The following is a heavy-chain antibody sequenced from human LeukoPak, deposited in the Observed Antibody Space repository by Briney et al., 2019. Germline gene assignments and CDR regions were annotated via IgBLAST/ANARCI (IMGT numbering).Heavy chain of an antibody. CDR3: ARGNSHDTATDY. CDR1: GYTFTSYY. V-gene: IGHV1-2*02. Sequence: VASVKVSCKASGYTFTSYYMHWVRQAPGQGLEWMGWINPNSGGTNYAQKFQGRVTMTRDTSISTAYMELSRLRSDDTAVYYCARGNSHDTATDYWGQGTLVTVSS. J-gene: IGHJ4*02. D-gene: IGHD5-18*01. CDR2: INPNSGGT.